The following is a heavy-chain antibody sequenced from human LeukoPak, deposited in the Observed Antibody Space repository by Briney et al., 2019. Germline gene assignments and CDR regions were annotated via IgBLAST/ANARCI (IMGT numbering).Heavy chain of an antibody. D-gene: IGHD2-2*01. CDR3: ARADCSSTSCYVQFDY. CDR1: GYTFTSYD. J-gene: IGHJ4*02. Sequence: VASVKVSCKASGYTFTSYDINWVRQATGQGLEWMGWMNPNSGNTGYAQKFQGRVTITRNTSISTAYMELSRLRSDDTAVYYCARADCSSTSCYVQFDYWGQGTLVTVSS. V-gene: IGHV1-8*03. CDR2: MNPNSGNT.